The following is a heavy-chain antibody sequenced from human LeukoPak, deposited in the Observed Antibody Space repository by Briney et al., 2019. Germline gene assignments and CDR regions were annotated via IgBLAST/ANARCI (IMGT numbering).Heavy chain of an antibody. CDR2: IIDSGEST. Sequence: GGSLRLSCAASGFTFSSYAMSWVRQAPGKGPEWVSGIIDSGESTYYANFAKGRFTISRDNSNNTLYLQMNSLRAEDTAVYYCAKLGGQELHNYYVAVCGKGTTVAVSS. J-gene: IGHJ6*03. V-gene: IGHV3-23*01. D-gene: IGHD3-16*01. CDR3: AKLGGQELHNYYVAV. CDR1: GFTFSSYA.